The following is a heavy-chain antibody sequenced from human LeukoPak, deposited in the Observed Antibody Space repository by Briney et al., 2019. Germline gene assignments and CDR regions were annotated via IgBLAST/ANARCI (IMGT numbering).Heavy chain of an antibody. CDR1: GCTFSSYA. V-gene: IGHV3-23*01. D-gene: IGHD3-9*01. Sequence: PGGSLRLSCAASGCTFSSYAMSWVRQAPGKGLEWVSAISGSGGSTYYADSVKGRFTISRDNPKNTLYLQMNSLRAEDTAVYYCAKESPGYDILTGPSPFDYWGQGTLVTVSS. CDR2: ISGSGGST. CDR3: AKESPGYDILTGPSPFDY. J-gene: IGHJ4*02.